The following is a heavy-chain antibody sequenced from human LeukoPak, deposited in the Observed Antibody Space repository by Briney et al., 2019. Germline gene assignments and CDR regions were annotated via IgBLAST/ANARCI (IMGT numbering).Heavy chain of an antibody. D-gene: IGHD6-19*01. CDR2: INPSGGST. CDR3: ARHSSGRYFDY. J-gene: IGHJ4*02. V-gene: IGHV1-46*03. Sequence: ASVKVSCKASGHTFTGYYMHWVRQAPGQGLEWMGIINPSGGSTSYAQKFQGRVTMTRDTSTSTVYMELSSQRSEDTAVYYCARHSSGRYFDYWGQGTLVTVSS. CDR1: GHTFTGYY.